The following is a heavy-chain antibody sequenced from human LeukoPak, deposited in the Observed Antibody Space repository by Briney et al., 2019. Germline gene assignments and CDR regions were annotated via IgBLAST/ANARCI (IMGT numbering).Heavy chain of an antibody. CDR2: IYYSGST. D-gene: IGHD5-18*01. CDR1: GGSFSGYY. V-gene: IGHV4-34*01. J-gene: IGHJ6*02. CDR3: ARRRIQLWSYYYYGMDV. Sequence: SETLSLTCAVYGGSFSGYYWSWIRQPPGKGLEWIGSIYYSGSTYYNPSLKSRVTISVDTSKNQFSLKLSSVTAADTAVYYCARRRIQLWSYYYYGMDVWGQGTTVTVSS.